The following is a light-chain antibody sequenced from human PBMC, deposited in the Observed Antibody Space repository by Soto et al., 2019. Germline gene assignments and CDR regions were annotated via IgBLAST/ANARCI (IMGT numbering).Light chain of an antibody. CDR3: ASWDGSLNGWV. Sequence: QSVLTQPPSASRTPGQRVTISCSGSRSNIGSDTVNWYQQLPGTAPKLLIYTNNQRPSGVPDRFSGSKSGTSASLAISGLQSEDEADYYCASWDGSLNGWVFGGGTKVTVL. J-gene: IGLJ3*02. V-gene: IGLV1-44*01. CDR1: RSNIGSDT. CDR2: TNN.